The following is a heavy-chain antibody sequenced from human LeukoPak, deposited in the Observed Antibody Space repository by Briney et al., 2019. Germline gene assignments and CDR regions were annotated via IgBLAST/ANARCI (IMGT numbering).Heavy chain of an antibody. CDR3: TTKHGFQEGIDY. Sequence: PGGSLRLSCAGSGPTFSNAWMTWVRQAPGKGLEWVGHIKSKTDGATTEYTTPVKGRFTISRDDSKNTLYLQMNSLKTEDTALYYCTTKHGFQEGIDYWGQGTLVTVSS. CDR1: GPTFSNAW. V-gene: IGHV3-15*01. D-gene: IGHD6-13*01. CDR2: IKSKTDGATT. J-gene: IGHJ4*02.